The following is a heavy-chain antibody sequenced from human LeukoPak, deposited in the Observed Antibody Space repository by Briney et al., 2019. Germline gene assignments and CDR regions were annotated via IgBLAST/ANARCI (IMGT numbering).Heavy chain of an antibody. D-gene: IGHD1-26*01. J-gene: IGHJ3*02. V-gene: IGHV4-59*01. CDR3: ARSAEWVRIACDI. CDR1: GASTSHFY. CDR2: MHNSGSS. Sequence: SETLSLSCSVSGASTSHFYWNWIRQPPGQGLEWIGYMHNSGSSKHSPSLKSRVTISIDTSKNQFSLQLTSVTAADTAVYYCARSAEWVRIACDIWGQGTMVSVSS.